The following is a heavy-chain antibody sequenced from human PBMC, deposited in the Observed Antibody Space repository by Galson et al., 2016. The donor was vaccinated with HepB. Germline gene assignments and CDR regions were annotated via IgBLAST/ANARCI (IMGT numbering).Heavy chain of an antibody. CDR3: TTIAPAANLDY. Sequence: SLRLSCAASGFTFSNAWMSWVRQAPGKGLEWVGRSKSKADGGTTDYAELVKSRFTISRDDSKNTLYLQMNSLKTEDTAVYYCTTIAPAANLDYWGQGTLVTVSS. J-gene: IGHJ4*02. CDR2: SKSKADGGTT. CDR1: GFTFSNAW. D-gene: IGHD2-2*01. V-gene: IGHV3-15*01.